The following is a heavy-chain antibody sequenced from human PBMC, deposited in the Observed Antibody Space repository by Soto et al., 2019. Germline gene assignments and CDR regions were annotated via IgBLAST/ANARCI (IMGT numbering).Heavy chain of an antibody. V-gene: IGHV3-23*01. CDR3: AKRRGAGGHFDY. J-gene: IGHJ4*02. CDR2: VSIGGST. Sequence: GGSLRLSCAASGFTFSSYAMGWVRQGPGKGLEWVAVVSIGGSTHYADSVSGRFTISRDNSKNTLSLQMNSLTAEDTAVYFCAKRRGAGGHFDYWGQGALVTVPS. D-gene: IGHD2-15*01. CDR1: GFTFSSYA.